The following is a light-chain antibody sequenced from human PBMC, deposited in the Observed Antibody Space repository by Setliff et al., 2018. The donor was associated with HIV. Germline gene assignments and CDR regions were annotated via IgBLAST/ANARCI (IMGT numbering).Light chain of an antibody. J-gene: IGLJ1*01. CDR2: DVS. CDR1: SSDVGAYNY. V-gene: IGLV2-11*01. CDR3: CSYAGTYTYI. Sequence: QSVLTQPRSVSGSPGQSVTFSCTGSSSDVGAYNYVSWYQQHPGKAPKRIIYDVSKRPSGVPDRFSGSKSGDTASLTISGLQSEDEADYYCCSYAGTYTYIFGTGTKVTVL.